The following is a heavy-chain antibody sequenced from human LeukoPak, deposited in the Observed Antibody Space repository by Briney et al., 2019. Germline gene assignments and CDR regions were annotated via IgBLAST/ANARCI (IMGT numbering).Heavy chain of an antibody. CDR1: GFFFGNYA. J-gene: IGHJ4*02. V-gene: IGHV3-23*01. CDR3: ARASWDTVYAYFDH. D-gene: IGHD2/OR15-2a*01. CDR2: ITGSVT. Sequence: PGGSLRLSCEASGFFFGNYALSWVRQSPGKVLEWVSHITGSVTYYADSVKGRFTISRDNGRSMVYLQMNSLRAEDTAVYFCARASWDTVYAYFDHWGQGTLVSVSS.